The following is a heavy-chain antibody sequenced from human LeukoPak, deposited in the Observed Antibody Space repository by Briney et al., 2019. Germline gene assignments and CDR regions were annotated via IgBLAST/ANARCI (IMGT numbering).Heavy chain of an antibody. Sequence: ASVKVSCKASGYTFTCYYMHWVRQAPGQGLEWMGWINPNSGGTNYAQKFQGRVTMTRDTSISTAYMELSRLRSDDTAVYYCARGIMITFGGVIVGDFDYWGQGTLVTVSS. CDR3: ARGIMITFGGVIVGDFDY. J-gene: IGHJ4*02. D-gene: IGHD3-16*02. CDR1: GYTFTCYY. V-gene: IGHV1-2*02. CDR2: INPNSGGT.